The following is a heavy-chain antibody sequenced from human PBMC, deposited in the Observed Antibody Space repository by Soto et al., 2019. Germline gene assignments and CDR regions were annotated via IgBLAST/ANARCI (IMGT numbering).Heavy chain of an antibody. CDR2: IKPDGSEK. D-gene: IGHD3-16*01. V-gene: IGHV3-7*04. Sequence: EVQLVESGGGLVQPGGSLRLSCAASGFTFSSYWMVWVRQAPGKGLEWVANIKPDGSEKYYVDSVKGRFTISRDNARKSLYLQMNSLRAEDTAVYYCVRDAHRVGDFDYWGQGTLVTVSS. J-gene: IGHJ4*02. CDR1: GFTFSSYW. CDR3: VRDAHRVGDFDY.